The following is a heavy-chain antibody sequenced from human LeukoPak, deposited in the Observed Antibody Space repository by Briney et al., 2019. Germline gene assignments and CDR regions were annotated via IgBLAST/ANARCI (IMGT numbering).Heavy chain of an antibody. CDR2: IKQDGSEK. CDR3: ARGYGGEHAFDI. V-gene: IGHV3-7*01. CDR1: GFTFSSYW. Sequence: GGSLRLSCAASGFTFSSYWMSWVRQAPGKGLEWVANIKQDGSEKYYVDSVKGRFTISRDNAKNSLYLQMNSLRADVTAVYYCARGYGGEHAFDIWGQGTMVTVSS. D-gene: IGHD4-23*01. J-gene: IGHJ3*02.